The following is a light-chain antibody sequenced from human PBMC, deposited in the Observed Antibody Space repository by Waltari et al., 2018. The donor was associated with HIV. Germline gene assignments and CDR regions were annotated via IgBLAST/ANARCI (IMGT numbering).Light chain of an antibody. CDR2: EVS. CDR3: CSAYAGSHTYVV. V-gene: IGLV2-23*02. CDR1: TSDVGINDL. J-gene: IGLJ2*01. Sequence: QSALTQPASVSGSPGQSITISCAGTTSDVGINDLVSWYQQHPGKAPKLLIYEVSIRPSGVSNRFSGSKSGNTASLTISGLQAEDEADYYCCSAYAGSHTYVVLGGGTKLTVL.